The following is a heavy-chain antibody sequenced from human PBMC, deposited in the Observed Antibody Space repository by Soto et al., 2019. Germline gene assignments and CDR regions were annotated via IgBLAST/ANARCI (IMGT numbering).Heavy chain of an antibody. CDR1: GFSFSNYA. CDR2: ISGNGVNT. D-gene: IGHD3-22*01. CDR3: ARAYDSSGYYFYYYGMDV. Sequence: PGGSLRLSCAASGFSFSNYAMAWVRQAPGKGLEWVSGISGNGVNTHYADSVKGRFTISRDNAKNTLYLQMNSLRAEDTAVYYCARAYDSSGYYFYYYGMDVWGQGTTVTVSS. V-gene: IGHV3-23*01. J-gene: IGHJ6*02.